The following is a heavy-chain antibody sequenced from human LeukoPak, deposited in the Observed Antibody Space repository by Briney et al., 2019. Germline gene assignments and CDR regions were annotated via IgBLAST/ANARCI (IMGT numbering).Heavy chain of an antibody. CDR2: VYYSGST. CDR3: ARAYSPPQWSPFDY. CDR1: GGSISSGSYY. V-gene: IGHV4-39*07. J-gene: IGHJ4*02. D-gene: IGHD6-13*01. Sequence: SETLSLTCTVSGGSISSGSYYWGWIRQPPGKGLEWIGSVYYSGSTYYKPSLKSRVTISLDTSKNQFSLKLSSVTAADTAVYYCARAYSPPQWSPFDYWGQGTLVTVSS.